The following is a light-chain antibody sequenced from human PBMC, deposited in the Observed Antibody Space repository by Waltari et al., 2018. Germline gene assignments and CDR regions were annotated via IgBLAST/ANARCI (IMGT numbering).Light chain of an antibody. V-gene: IGKV3-11*01. CDR2: GVS. CDR3: QQRSSWPLT. Sequence: DIVLTQSPATPALSPGERATLSCRASQSVRNYLAWYQQKPGQAPRLLLYGVSNRATGIPARFSGSGSGTDFTLTISSLEPEDFAVYYCQQRSSWPLTFGGGTKVEIK. J-gene: IGKJ4*01. CDR1: QSVRNY.